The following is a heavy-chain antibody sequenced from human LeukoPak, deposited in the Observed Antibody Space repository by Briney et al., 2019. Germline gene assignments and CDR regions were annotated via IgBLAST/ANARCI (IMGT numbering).Heavy chain of an antibody. D-gene: IGHD2-21*02. CDR2: VKSKTDGGTT. J-gene: IGHJ4*02. CDR1: GFTFSNAW. V-gene: IGHV3-15*01. CDR3: STERWGGACYSFDY. Sequence: GGSLRLSCAASGFTFSNAWMSWVRQAPGKGLEWVGRVKSKTDGGTTDYAAPVKGRFTISRDDSRDTLYLQMNSLETDDTAVYYCSTERWGGACYSFDYWGQGTLVTVSS.